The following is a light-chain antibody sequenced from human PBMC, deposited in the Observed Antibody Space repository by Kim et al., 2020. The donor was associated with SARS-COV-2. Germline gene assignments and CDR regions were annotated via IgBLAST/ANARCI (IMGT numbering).Light chain of an antibody. J-gene: IGLJ3*02. CDR2: RDT. Sequence: SYELTQPLSVSVALGQTATITCGASNIGSKIVHWYQQTPGQAPVMVIDRDTNRPSGIPERFSGSTSGNTATLTISRAQAGDEADYYCQVWDSNTWVF. V-gene: IGLV3-9*01. CDR1: NIGSKI. CDR3: QVWDSNTWV.